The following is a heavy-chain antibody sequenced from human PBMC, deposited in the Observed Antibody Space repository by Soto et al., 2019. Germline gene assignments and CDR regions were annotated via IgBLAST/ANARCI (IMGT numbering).Heavy chain of an antibody. Sequence: SETLSLTCTVSGGSISSSSYYWGWIRQPPGKGLEWIGSIYYSGSTYYNPSLKSRVTISVDTSKNQFSLKLSSVTAADTAVYYCVLFGVVIPDYYFDYWGQGTLVTVSS. CDR2: IYYSGST. J-gene: IGHJ4*02. D-gene: IGHD3-3*01. V-gene: IGHV4-39*01. CDR3: VLFGVVIPDYYFDY. CDR1: GGSISSSSYY.